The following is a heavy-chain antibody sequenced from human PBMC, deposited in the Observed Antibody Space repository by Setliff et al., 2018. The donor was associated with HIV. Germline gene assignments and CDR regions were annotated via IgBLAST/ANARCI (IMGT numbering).Heavy chain of an antibody. V-gene: IGHV3-21*01. D-gene: IGHD1-26*01. J-gene: IGHJ3*02. CDR1: GFTFSSYS. CDR2: ISSSSSYI. CDR3: ARDRPRGGGSLDAFDI. Sequence: LRLSCAASGFTFSSYSMDWVRQAPGKGLEWVSSISSSSSYIYYADSVKGRFTISRDNAKNSLYLQMNSLRAEDTAVYYCARDRPRGGGSLDAFDIWGQGTMVTVSS.